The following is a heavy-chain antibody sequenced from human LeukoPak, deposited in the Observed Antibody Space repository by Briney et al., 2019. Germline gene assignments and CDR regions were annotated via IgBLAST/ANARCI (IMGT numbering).Heavy chain of an antibody. CDR2: IKQDGSEK. D-gene: IGHD6-13*01. CDR1: GIIFNNYA. V-gene: IGHV3-7*01. Sequence: PGGSLRLSCAASGIIFNNYAMGWVRQAPGKGLEWVANIKQDGSEKYYVDSVKGRFTISRDNARNSLYLQMNSLRAEDTAVYYCARAGAYSSSWYLNYWGQGTLVTVSS. J-gene: IGHJ4*02. CDR3: ARAGAYSSSWYLNY.